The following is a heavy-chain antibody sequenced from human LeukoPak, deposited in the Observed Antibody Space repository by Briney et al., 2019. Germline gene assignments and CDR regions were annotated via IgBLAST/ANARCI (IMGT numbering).Heavy chain of an antibody. CDR2: IYTSGST. V-gene: IGHV4-61*02. CDR1: GGSISSGSYY. D-gene: IGHD6-19*01. Sequence: SETLSLTCTVSGGSISSGSYYWSWIRQPAGKGLEWLGRIYTSGSTNYNPSLKSRVTISVDTSKNQFSLKLSSVTAADTAVYYCARGGGAVAGNFDYWGQGTLVTVSS. CDR3: ARGGGAVAGNFDY. J-gene: IGHJ4*02.